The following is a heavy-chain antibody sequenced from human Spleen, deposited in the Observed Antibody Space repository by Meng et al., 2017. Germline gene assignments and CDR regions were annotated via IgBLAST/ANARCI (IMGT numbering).Heavy chain of an antibody. V-gene: IGHV3-30*04. CDR2: ISHTGSNT. CDR3: ARSPIDKYDLSALPLDY. CDR1: GFTFSSHA. J-gene: IGHJ4*02. D-gene: IGHD3-22*01. Sequence: GESLKISCAGSGFTFSSHAMHWVRQAPGKGLEWVADISHTGSNTYYADSVKGRFIISRDNSKSTLYLQMDSLRPEDTAVYYCARSPIDKYDLSALPLDYWGQGTLVTVSS.